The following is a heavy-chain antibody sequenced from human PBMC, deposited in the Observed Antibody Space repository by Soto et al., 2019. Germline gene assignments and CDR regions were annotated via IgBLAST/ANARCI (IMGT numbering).Heavy chain of an antibody. CDR2: IYYSGST. Sequence: PSETLSLTCTVSGGSISSYYWSWIRQPPGKGLEWIGYIYYSGSTNYNPSLKSRVTISVDTSKNQFSLKLSSVTAADTAVYYCARDADYDILTGYYKGSYYYYGMDVWGQGTTVTVSS. D-gene: IGHD3-9*01. J-gene: IGHJ6*02. V-gene: IGHV4-59*01. CDR3: ARDADYDILTGYYKGSYYYYGMDV. CDR1: GGSISSYY.